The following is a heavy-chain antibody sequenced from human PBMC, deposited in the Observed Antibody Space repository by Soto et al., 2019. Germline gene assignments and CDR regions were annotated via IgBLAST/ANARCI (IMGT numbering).Heavy chain of an antibody. V-gene: IGHV3-23*01. CDR1: GFTFSTYA. CDR2: ITGSGGST. J-gene: IGHJ5*02. Sequence: VGSLRLSCAASGFTFSTYAMIWVRQAPGKGLEWVSVITGSGGSTYYADSVKGRVTMTRDTSTNTVYMELSSLRAEDTARYYCMRDDSSSSRSWGQGTLVIVFS. CDR3: MRDDSSSSRS. D-gene: IGHD6-6*01.